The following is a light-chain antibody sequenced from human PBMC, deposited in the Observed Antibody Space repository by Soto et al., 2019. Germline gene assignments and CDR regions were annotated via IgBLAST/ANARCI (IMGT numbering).Light chain of an antibody. Sequence: IQMTQSPSSLSASVGDRVTITCRASQSISNYLNWYQQKPGKAPKLPIYAASSLQSGVPSRFSGSGSGTDFTLTISSLHPEDFATYYCQQGSSNRWTFGQGTKVDIK. CDR3: QQGSSNRWT. CDR1: QSISNY. J-gene: IGKJ1*01. V-gene: IGKV1-39*01. CDR2: AAS.